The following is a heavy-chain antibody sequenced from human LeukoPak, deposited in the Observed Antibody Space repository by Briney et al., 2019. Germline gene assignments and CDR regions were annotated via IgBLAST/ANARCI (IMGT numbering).Heavy chain of an antibody. D-gene: IGHD6-19*01. Sequence: PGGSLRLSCAASGFTFSSYSMNWVRQAPGKGLEWVSSISSSSNFIYYADSVKGRFTISRDNAKNSLYLQMNSLIAEDTAVYFCTRAGYSSGFDSWGQGTLVTVSS. CDR2: ISSSSNFI. V-gene: IGHV3-21*01. J-gene: IGHJ5*01. CDR1: GFTFSSYS. CDR3: TRAGYSSGFDS.